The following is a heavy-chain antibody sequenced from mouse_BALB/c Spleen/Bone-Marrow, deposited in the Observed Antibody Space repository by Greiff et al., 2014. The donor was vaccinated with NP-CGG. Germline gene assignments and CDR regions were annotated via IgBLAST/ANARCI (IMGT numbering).Heavy chain of an antibody. J-gene: IGHJ3*01. CDR1: GFNIKDSY. D-gene: IGHD2-1*01. V-gene: IGHV14-3*02. CDR3: ARNYPFAY. CDR2: IDPAKGNT. Sequence: VHVKQSGAELVKPGASVKLSCTASGFNIKDSYLHWVKQRPEQGLDWIGRIDPAKGNTNYDPKFQGKATITADTSSNTAYLQLSSLTSGDTAVYFCARNYPFAYWGQGTLVTVSA.